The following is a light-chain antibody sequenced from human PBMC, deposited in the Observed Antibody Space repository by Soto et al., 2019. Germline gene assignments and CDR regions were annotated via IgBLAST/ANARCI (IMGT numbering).Light chain of an antibody. CDR1: QSISSY. V-gene: IGKV1-39*01. Sequence: DIQMTQSPSSLSASVGDRVTMTCRASQSISSYLNWYQQKPGKAPKLLIYAASSLQSGVPSRFSGSGSGTDFTLTISSLQPEDVATYYCQKYISAPQTFGQGTKVDIK. J-gene: IGKJ1*01. CDR3: QKYISAPQT. CDR2: AAS.